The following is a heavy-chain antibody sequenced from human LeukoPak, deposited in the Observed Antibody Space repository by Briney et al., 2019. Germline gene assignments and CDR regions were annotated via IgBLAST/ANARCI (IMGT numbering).Heavy chain of an antibody. V-gene: IGHV3-7*01. CDR1: GFSLSMYW. CDR3: ARWDSGNYYGIGD. CDR2: IKQDGSEE. Sequence: GGSLRLSCSVSGFSLSMYWMTWVRQAPGKGLEWLANIKQDGSEEYYADSVKGRFTISRDNARNSLYLQMSSLRVEDTALYYCARWDSGNYYGIGDWGQGTLVTVSS. D-gene: IGHD1-26*01. J-gene: IGHJ4*02.